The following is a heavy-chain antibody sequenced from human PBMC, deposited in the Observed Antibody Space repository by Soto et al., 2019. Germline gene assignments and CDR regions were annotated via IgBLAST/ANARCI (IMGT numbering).Heavy chain of an antibody. D-gene: IGHD6-19*01. CDR3: ARAVAGMVDY. Sequence: PSETLSLTCTVSGGSISSGGYYWSWIRQHPGKGLEWIGYIYYSGSTYYNPSLKSRVTISVDTSKNQFSLKLSSVTAADTAVYYCARAVAGMVDYWGQGTLVTVSS. J-gene: IGHJ4*02. CDR1: GGSISSGGYY. V-gene: IGHV4-31*03. CDR2: IYYSGST.